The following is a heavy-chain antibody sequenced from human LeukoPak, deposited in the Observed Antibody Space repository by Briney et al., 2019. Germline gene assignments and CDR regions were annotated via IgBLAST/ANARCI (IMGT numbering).Heavy chain of an antibody. CDR3: ASVYYYDSSGYYSWGY. J-gene: IGHJ4*02. CDR1: GGTFSSYA. V-gene: IGHV1-69*05. Sequence: GALVKVSCKASGGTFSSYAISWVRQAPGQGLEWMGRIIPIFGTANYAQKFQGRVTITTDESTSTAYMELSSLRSEDTAVYYCASVYYYDSSGYYSWGYWGQRTLVTVSS. D-gene: IGHD3-22*01. CDR2: IIPIFGTA.